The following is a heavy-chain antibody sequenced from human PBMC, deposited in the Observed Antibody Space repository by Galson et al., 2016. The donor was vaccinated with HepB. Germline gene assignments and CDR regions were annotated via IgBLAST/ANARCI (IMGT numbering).Heavy chain of an antibody. CDR3: VADHGGFDALDF. V-gene: IGHV3-49*03. CDR2: VGGKTYGVTT. D-gene: IGHD4-23*01. CDR1: GFTFVDYA. J-gene: IGHJ4*02. Sequence: SLRLSCAASGFTFVDYAMGWCRQAPEKGLEWIGYVGGKTYGVTTRYAASVKGRFTISRDDSKNIVYLQMDSLNAEDTAIYYCVADHGGFDALDFWGQGTLFTVSS.